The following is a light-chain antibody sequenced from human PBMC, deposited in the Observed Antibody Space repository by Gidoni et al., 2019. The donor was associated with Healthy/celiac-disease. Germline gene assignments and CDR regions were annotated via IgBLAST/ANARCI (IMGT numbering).Light chain of an antibody. CDR3: QQANSFLWT. CDR1: QGISSW. V-gene: IGKV1-12*01. CDR2: AAS. Sequence: IQMTQSPSPVSASVGDRVTITCRASQGISSWLAWYPQKPGKAPKLLIYAASSLQSGVPSRFSGSGSGTDFTLTISSLQPEDFATYYCQQANSFLWTFGQGTKVEIK. J-gene: IGKJ1*01.